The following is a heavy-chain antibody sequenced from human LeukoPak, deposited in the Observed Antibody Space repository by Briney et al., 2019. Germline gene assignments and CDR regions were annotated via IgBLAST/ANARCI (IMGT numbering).Heavy chain of an antibody. CDR2: IYYSGGT. Sequence: SETLSLTCTVSGVSINYYYWMWIRQPPGKGLERTGYIYYSGGTHYNPSLKSRVTMLVDTSKNQFSLKLTAVTAADTAVYYCARETPGAGHFDYWGQGSLVTVSS. V-gene: IGHV4-59*01. D-gene: IGHD7-27*01. CDR3: ARETPGAGHFDY. J-gene: IGHJ4*02. CDR1: GVSINYYY.